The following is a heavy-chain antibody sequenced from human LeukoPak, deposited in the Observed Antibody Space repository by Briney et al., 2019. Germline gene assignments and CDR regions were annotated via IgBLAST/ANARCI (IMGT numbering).Heavy chain of an antibody. CDR2: TSYDGSNK. J-gene: IGHJ4*02. D-gene: IGHD6-19*01. CDR3: ARCIAVAGYFDY. CDR1: GFTFSSYA. V-gene: IGHV3-30-3*01. Sequence: GGSLRLSCAASGFTFSSYAMHWVRQAPGKGLEWVAVTSYDGSNKYYADSVKGRFTISRDNSKNTLYLQMNSLRAEDTAVYYCARCIAVAGYFDYWGQGTLVTVSS.